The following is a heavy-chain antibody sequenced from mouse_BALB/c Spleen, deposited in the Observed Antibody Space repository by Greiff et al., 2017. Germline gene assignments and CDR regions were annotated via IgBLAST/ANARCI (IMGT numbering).Heavy chain of an antibody. CDR2: IDPENGNT. J-gene: IGHJ4*01. Sequence: EVKLMESGAELVRPGALVKLSCKASGFNIKDYYMHWVKQRPEQGLEWIGWIDPENGNTIYDPKFQGKASITADTSSNTAYLQLSSLTSEDTAVYYCAPKDAMDYWGQGTSVTVSS. CDR3: APKDAMDY. V-gene: IGHV14-1*02. CDR1: GFNIKDYY.